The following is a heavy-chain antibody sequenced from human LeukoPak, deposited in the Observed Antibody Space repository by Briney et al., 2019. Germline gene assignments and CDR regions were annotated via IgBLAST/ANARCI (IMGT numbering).Heavy chain of an antibody. CDR3: ARDQLVATTYYYYGMDV. J-gene: IGHJ6*02. CDR1: GYTFTSYD. D-gene: IGHD5-12*01. CDR2: MNPNSGNT. Sequence: ASVKVSCKASGYTFTSYDINWVRQATGQGLEWMGWMNPNSGNTGYAQKFQGRVTMTRNTSISTAYMELSSLRSDDTAVYYCARDQLVATTYYYYGMDVWGQGTTVTVSS. V-gene: IGHV1-8*01.